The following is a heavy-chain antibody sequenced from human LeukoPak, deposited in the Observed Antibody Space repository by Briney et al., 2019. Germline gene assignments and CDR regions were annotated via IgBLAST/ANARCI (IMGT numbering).Heavy chain of an antibody. J-gene: IGHJ4*02. D-gene: IGHD6-6*01. CDR2: IYSGGST. CDR3: ARARPVGY. Sequence: GRSLRLSCAASGFTFSSYGMHWVRQAPGKGLEWVSVIYSGGSTYYADSVKGRFTISRDNSKNTLYLQMNSLRAEDTAVYYCARARPVGYWGQGTLVTVSS. V-gene: IGHV3-53*01. CDR1: GFTFSSYG.